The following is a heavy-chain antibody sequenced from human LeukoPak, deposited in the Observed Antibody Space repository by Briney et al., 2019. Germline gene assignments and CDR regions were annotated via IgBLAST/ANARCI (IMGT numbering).Heavy chain of an antibody. Sequence: PGGSLRLSCAASGFTFSSYSMNWVRQAPGQGLEWVSSISSSSSYIYYADSVKGRFTISRDNAKNSLYLQMNSLRAEDTAVYYCARGLLWFGEFREDAFDIWGQGTMVTVSS. CDR1: GFTFSSYS. CDR3: ARGLLWFGEFREDAFDI. CDR2: ISSSSSYI. J-gene: IGHJ3*02. V-gene: IGHV3-21*01. D-gene: IGHD3-10*01.